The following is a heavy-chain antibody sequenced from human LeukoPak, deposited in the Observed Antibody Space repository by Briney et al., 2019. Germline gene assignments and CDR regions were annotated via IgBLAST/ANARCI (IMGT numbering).Heavy chain of an antibody. V-gene: IGHV4-34*01. CDR1: GGSFSGYY. D-gene: IGHD1-1*01. J-gene: IGHJ4*02. Sequence: SETLSLTCAVYGGSFSGYYWSWIRQPPGKGLEWIGEINHSGSTNYNPSLKSRVTISVDTSKNQFSLKPSSVTAADTAVYYCARDWNPFDYWGQGTLVTVSS. CDR3: ARDWNPFDY. CDR2: INHSGST.